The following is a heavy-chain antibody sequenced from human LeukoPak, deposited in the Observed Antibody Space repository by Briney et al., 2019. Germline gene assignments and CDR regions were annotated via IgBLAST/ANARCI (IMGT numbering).Heavy chain of an antibody. CDR1: GFTFSSYS. J-gene: IGHJ4*02. V-gene: IGHV3-48*04. CDR2: ISSSSSTI. Sequence: GGSLRLSCAASGFTFSSYSMNWVRQAPGKGLEWVSYISSSSSTIYYADSVKGRFTISRDNAKNSLYLQMNSLRAEDTAVYYCARDPGRGNSIAVAGFDYWGQGTLVTVSS. D-gene: IGHD6-19*01. CDR3: ARDPGRGNSIAVAGFDY.